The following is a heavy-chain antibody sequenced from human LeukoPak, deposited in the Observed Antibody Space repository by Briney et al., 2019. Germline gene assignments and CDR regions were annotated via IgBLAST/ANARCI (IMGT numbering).Heavy chain of an antibody. CDR2: INPSGGNT. Sequence: ASVKVSCKTSGYSFTNNYMHWVRQAPGQGLEWMGIINPSGGNTNYAQKFQGRVTMTRDTSTSTIYMEVSSLRSEDTAVYYCASKSYYYDSSGYWIDFDYWGQGTLVTVSS. D-gene: IGHD3-22*01. CDR3: ASKSYYYDSSGYWIDFDY. CDR1: GYSFTNNY. J-gene: IGHJ4*02. V-gene: IGHV1-46*01.